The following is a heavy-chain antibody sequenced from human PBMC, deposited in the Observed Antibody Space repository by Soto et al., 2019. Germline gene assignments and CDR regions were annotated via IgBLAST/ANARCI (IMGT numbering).Heavy chain of an antibody. CDR2: IYDSGST. V-gene: IGHV4-59*08. CDR1: GGSISNYY. Sequence: SETRSLTCTVSGGSISNYYWSWIRQPPGKGLECIGYIYDSGSTNYNPSLKSRVTLSMDTSKNQLSLRLSSVTAADTAVYYCARRICSGGACYDYYFDSWGQGALVTVSS. D-gene: IGHD2-15*01. J-gene: IGHJ4*02. CDR3: ARRICSGGACYDYYFDS.